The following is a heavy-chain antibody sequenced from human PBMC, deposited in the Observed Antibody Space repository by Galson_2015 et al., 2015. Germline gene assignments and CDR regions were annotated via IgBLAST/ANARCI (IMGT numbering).Heavy chain of an antibody. CDR3: ARCSGIVGAGAPVWYFEL. CDR1: GYTFTSYY. V-gene: IGHV1-46*01. J-gene: IGHJ2*01. CDR2: INPSGGST. Sequence: SVKVSCKASGYTFTSYYMHWVRQAPGQGLEWMGIINPSGGSTSYAQKFQGRVTMTRDTSTSTVYMELSSLRSEDTAVYYCARCSGIVGAGAPVWYFELWGRGTLVTVSS. D-gene: IGHD1-26*01.